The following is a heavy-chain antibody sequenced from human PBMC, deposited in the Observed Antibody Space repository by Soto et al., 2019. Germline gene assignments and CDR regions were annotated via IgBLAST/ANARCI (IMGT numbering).Heavy chain of an antibody. V-gene: IGHV3-74*01. D-gene: IGHD1-7*01. J-gene: IGHJ4*01. CDR3: ARDNWNSY. CDR1: GFTFSSYL. Sequence: GGSLRLSCAASGFTFSSYLMHWVRQAPGKGLMWVSRIHNDGSTTRYADSVKGRFTISRDNAKNTLYLQMSSLRVEDTAVYYCARDNWNSYWGQGTLVTVSS. CDR2: IHNDGSTT.